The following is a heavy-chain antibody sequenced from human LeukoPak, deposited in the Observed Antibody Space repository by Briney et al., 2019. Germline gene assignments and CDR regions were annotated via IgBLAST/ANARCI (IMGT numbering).Heavy chain of an antibody. Sequence: GGSPRLSCAASEFTFRNYAMSWVRQAPGKGLEWVSAISDSGDSTFYADSVKGRFTISRDNSKSTLDLQMNSLRVEDTAVYYCANLGARDGFDIWGQGTVVTVSS. D-gene: IGHD1-26*01. CDR2: ISDSGDST. V-gene: IGHV3-23*01. CDR1: EFTFRNYA. CDR3: ANLGARDGFDI. J-gene: IGHJ3*02.